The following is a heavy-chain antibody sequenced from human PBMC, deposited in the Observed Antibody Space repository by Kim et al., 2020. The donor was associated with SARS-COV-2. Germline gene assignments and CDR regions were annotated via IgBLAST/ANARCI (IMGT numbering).Heavy chain of an antibody. J-gene: IGHJ6*01. V-gene: IGHV3-9*01. Sequence: GGSLRLSCAASGFTFDDYDMHWVRQAPGKGLEWVSGISWNSGTIGYADSVKGRFTISRDTAKNSLYLQMTSLRTENTALSYCAKSKLTMFPGVFYGMDV. CDR3: AKSKLTMFPGVFYGMDV. CDR2: ISWNSGTI. D-gene: IGHD3-10*01. CDR1: GFTFDDYD.